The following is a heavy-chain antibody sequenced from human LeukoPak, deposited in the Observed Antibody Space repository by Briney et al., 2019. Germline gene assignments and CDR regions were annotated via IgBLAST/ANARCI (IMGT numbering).Heavy chain of an antibody. CDR2: ISGSGGST. Sequence: GGSLRLSCAASGFTFSSYAMSWVRQAPGKGLEWVSAISGSGGSTYYADSVKGRFTISRDNYKNTLYLQMNSLRAEDTAVYYCAKDRYIAVAGKGVEKYNWFDPWGQGTLVTVSS. J-gene: IGHJ5*02. D-gene: IGHD6-19*01. V-gene: IGHV3-23*01. CDR1: GFTFSSYA. CDR3: AKDRYIAVAGKGVEKYNWFDP.